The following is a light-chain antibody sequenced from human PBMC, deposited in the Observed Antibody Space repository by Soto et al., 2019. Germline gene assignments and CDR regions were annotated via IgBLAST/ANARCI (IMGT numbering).Light chain of an antibody. CDR3: CSYAGSYVHFV. CDR1: SSDVAAYNS. J-gene: IGLJ1*01. Sequence: QSALTQPRSVSGSPGQSDTISCTGTSSDVAAYNSVSWYQHLPGKAPKLMIFDVSERPSGVPDRFSGSKSGNTASLTISGLQAEDDADYYCCSYAGSYVHFVFGTGTKLTVL. V-gene: IGLV2-11*01. CDR2: DVS.